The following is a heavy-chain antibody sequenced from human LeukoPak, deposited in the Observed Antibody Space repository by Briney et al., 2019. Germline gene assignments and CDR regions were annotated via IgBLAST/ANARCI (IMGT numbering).Heavy chain of an antibody. Sequence: GGSLRLSCAASGFTFSTYGMHWVRQAPGKGLDWVAFIRYDGSEGYYADSVKDRFTISRDNSKNTLYLQMNSLRAEDTAVYYCARDYGGNSKIDYWGQGTLVTVSS. D-gene: IGHD4-23*01. V-gene: IGHV3-30*02. J-gene: IGHJ4*02. CDR2: IRYDGSEG. CDR1: GFTFSTYG. CDR3: ARDYGGNSKIDY.